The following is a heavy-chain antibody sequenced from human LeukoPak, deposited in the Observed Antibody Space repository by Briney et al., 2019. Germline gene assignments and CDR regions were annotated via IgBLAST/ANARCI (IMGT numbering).Heavy chain of an antibody. CDR2: LYSDGRT. J-gene: IGHJ5*02. CDR1: GLTVSSNY. Sequence: QSGGSLRLSCAASGLTVSSNYMTWVRQTPGKGLEWVSVLYSDGRTYYADSVKGRFTISRDDSKNTLYLQMNSLRGEDTAVYYCARAVTMLPRWYWFDPWGQGTLVTVSS. CDR3: ARAVTMLPRWYWFDP. D-gene: IGHD3-10*01. V-gene: IGHV3-53*01.